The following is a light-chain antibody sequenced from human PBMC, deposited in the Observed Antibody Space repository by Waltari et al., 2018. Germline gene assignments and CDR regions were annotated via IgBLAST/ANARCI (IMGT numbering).Light chain of an antibody. Sequence: DIGLTQSPSSLSASVGDRVTITCRASQSIGNYLAWYQQKPGKAPKLLIFMASTLQREVPSRFSGSGSGTEFALTISGLQADDFATYFCQHFNSYPFIFGRGTKLEIK. J-gene: IGKJ2*01. CDR1: QSIGNY. CDR3: QHFNSYPFI. V-gene: IGKV1-5*03. CDR2: MAS.